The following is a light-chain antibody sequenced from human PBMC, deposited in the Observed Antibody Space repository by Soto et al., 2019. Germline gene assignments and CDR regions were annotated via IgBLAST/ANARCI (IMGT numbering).Light chain of an antibody. CDR2: GAS. CDR3: QQSSGSPPWT. J-gene: IGKJ1*01. V-gene: IGKV1-39*01. Sequence: DIQMTQSPSSLSASVGDRVTITCRASQSISTYLNWYQQKPGKAPKLLIYGASSLQSGVPSRFSGSGSGTAFPLTISSLQPEDFATYYCQQSSGSPPWTFGQGTKVEIK. CDR1: QSISTY.